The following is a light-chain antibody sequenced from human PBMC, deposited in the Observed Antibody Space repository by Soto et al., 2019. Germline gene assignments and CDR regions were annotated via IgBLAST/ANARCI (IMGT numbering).Light chain of an antibody. J-gene: IGLJ2*01. Sequence: QSALTQPASVSGSPGQSITISCTGTSRDVGGYNYVSWHQQHPGKAPKVIITEVSNRPSGVSNRFSGSKSGNTASLTISGLQAEDEADYYCSSYISSSTFVVFGGGTKVT. CDR1: SRDVGGYNY. V-gene: IGLV2-14*01. CDR2: EVS. CDR3: SSYISSSTFVV.